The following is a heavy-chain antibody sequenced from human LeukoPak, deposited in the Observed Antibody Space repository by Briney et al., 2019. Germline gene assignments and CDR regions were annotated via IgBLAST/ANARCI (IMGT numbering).Heavy chain of an antibody. CDR3: ARDPGSGSST. CDR1: GFIVSNNF. D-gene: IGHD3-10*01. J-gene: IGHJ5*02. V-gene: IGHV3-53*01. CDR2: IYSGGIT. Sequence: GGSLRLSCAASGFIVSNNFMSWVRQAPGKGLEWVSVIYSGGITYYADSVKGRFTISRDNSKNTLYLQMNSLRAEDTAVYYCARDPGSGSSTWGQGTLVTVSS.